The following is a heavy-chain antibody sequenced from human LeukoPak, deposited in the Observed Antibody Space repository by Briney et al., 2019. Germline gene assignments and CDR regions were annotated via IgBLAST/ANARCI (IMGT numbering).Heavy chain of an antibody. CDR2: ISSSGSML. Sequence: PGGSLRLSCTVSGFTFSDYYMSWVRQAPGKGLEWVSYISSSGSMLHYADSVEGRFTISRDNAKNSLYLQMSSLRVEDTAVYYCTRRPYSSSWYYFDYWGQGTLVTVSS. CDR1: GFTFSDYY. J-gene: IGHJ4*02. V-gene: IGHV3-11*04. CDR3: TRRPYSSSWYYFDY. D-gene: IGHD6-13*01.